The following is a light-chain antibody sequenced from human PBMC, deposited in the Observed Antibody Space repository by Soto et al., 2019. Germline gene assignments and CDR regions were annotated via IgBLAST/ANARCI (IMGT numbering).Light chain of an antibody. CDR3: SSYASTDTVGV. J-gene: IGLJ3*02. V-gene: IGLV2-14*01. CDR2: EVT. CDR1: SSDVGGFNF. Sequence: QSALTQPASVSGSPGQSITISCTGTSSDVGGFNFVSWYQQHPGKAPKLIIYEVTNRPSGVSDRFSGSKSGNTASLTISGLQPEDEADYYCSSYASTDTVGVFGGGTSSPS.